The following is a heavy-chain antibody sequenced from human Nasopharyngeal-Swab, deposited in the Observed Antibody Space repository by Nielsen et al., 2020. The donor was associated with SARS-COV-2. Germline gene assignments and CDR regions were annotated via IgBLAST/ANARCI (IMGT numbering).Heavy chain of an antibody. Sequence: WIRQPPGKGLEWIGYIYYSGSTYYNPSLKSRVTISVDTSKNQFSLKLSSVTAADTAVYYCARGGAVRPGFDYWGQGTLVPSPQ. CDR3: ARGGAVRPGFDY. V-gene: IGHV4-31*02. CDR2: IYYSGST. J-gene: IGHJ4*02. D-gene: IGHD6-6*01.